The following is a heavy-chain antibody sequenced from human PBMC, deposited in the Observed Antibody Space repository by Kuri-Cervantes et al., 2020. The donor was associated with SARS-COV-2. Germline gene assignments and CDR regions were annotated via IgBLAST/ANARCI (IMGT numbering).Heavy chain of an antibody. CDR1: SVSFSRYY. Sequence: SETLSLTCAIYSVSFSRYYWSRIRQLTGKGLEWIGEINHSGSTNYNPSLKSRVTISVDTSKNQFSLKLSSVTAADTAVYYCARGVIADRYWYFDLWGRGTLVTVSS. J-gene: IGHJ2*01. D-gene: IGHD6-13*01. CDR2: INHSGST. CDR3: ARGVIADRYWYFDL. V-gene: IGHV4-34*01.